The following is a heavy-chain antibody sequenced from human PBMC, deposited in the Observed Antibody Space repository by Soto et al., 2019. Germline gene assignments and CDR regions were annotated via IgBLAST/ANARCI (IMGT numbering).Heavy chain of an antibody. V-gene: IGHV1-69*10. CDR1: GGTFSSFG. Sequence: SVKVSCKASGGTFSSFGINWVRQAPGQGLEWMGGIIPVSPIANYAQKFQGRVTITADKSTNTAYMELSSLRSEDTAVYFCARGRDDSYYYAMDVWGQGTTVTVSS. J-gene: IGHJ6*02. CDR2: IIPVSPIA. CDR3: ARGRDDSYYYAMDV.